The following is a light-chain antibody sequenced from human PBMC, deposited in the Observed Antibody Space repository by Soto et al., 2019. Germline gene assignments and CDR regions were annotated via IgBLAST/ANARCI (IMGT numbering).Light chain of an antibody. CDR2: DVN. CDR1: SSDVDGYNY. Sequence: QSALTQPASVSGSPGQSITICCTGTSSDVDGYNYVSWYQYHPGKAPKLMIYDVNNRPSGVSNRFSGSKSGNTASLTISGLQAEDEADYYCSSFTISRNTVIFGGGTKLTVL. CDR3: SSFTISRNTVI. J-gene: IGLJ2*01. V-gene: IGLV2-14*01.